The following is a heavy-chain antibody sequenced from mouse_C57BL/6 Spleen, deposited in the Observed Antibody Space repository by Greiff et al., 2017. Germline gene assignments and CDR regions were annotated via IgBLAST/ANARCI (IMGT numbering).Heavy chain of an antibody. CDR1: GFTFSDYG. V-gene: IGHV5-17*01. D-gene: IGHD1-1*01. CDR3: AGQITTVAY. CDR2: ISSGSSTI. J-gene: IGHJ3*01. Sequence: EVKLMESGGGLVKPGGSLKLSCAASGFTFSDYGMHWVRQAPEKGLEWVAYISSGSSTIYYADTVKGRLTISRDNAKNTLFLQMTSLMAEDTALYYCAGQITTVAYWGQGTLVTVSA.